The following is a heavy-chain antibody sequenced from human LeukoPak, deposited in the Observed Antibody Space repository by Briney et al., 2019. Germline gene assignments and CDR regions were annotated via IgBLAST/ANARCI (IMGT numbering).Heavy chain of an antibody. CDR3: ARVYSYGYYYFDY. Sequence: PSETLSLTCTVSGGSISSGGYYWSWIRQHPGKGLEWIGHIYYSGSTYYNPSLKSRVTISVDTSKNQFSLKLSSVTAADTAVYYCARVYSYGYYYFDYWGQGTLVTVSS. CDR1: GGSISSGGYY. CDR2: IYYSGST. V-gene: IGHV4-31*03. J-gene: IGHJ4*02. D-gene: IGHD5-18*01.